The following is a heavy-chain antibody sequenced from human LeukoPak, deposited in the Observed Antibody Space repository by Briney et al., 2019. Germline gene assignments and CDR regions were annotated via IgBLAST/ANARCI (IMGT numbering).Heavy chain of an antibody. CDR2: IKQDGSEK. Sequence: GGSLRLSCAASGFTFSSYWMSWVRQAPGKGLEWVANIKQDGSEKYYVDSVKGRFTISRDNAKNSLYLQMNSLRAEDTAAYYCARDLRITIFGVARPGALDYWGRGTLVTVSS. CDR3: ARDLRITIFGVARPGALDY. J-gene: IGHJ4*02. V-gene: IGHV3-7*01. CDR1: GFTFSSYW. D-gene: IGHD3-3*01.